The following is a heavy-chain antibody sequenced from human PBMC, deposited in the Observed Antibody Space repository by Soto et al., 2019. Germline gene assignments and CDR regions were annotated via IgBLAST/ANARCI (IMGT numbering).Heavy chain of an antibody. D-gene: IGHD2-15*01. CDR3: ARGIATGQLDP. CDR2: INPDNGNT. Sequence: ASVKVSCKASGYTFTRYTMNWVRQAPGQRLEWMGWINPDNGNTKSTQKFQDRVIITRDTSASTAYMDLSSLRSEDTAVYYCARGIATGQLDPWGQGTLVTVSS. V-gene: IGHV1-3*01. CDR1: GYTFTRYT. J-gene: IGHJ5*02.